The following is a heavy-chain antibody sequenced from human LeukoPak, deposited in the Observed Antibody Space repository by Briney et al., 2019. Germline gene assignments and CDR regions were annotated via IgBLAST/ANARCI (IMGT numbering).Heavy chain of an antibody. D-gene: IGHD6-6*01. CDR3: AKDRASYSSSSTAFDY. J-gene: IGHJ4*02. CDR1: AFTFSTYV. CDR2: ISGSGGST. Sequence: GACLRLSCAAAAFTFSTYVMSWVRQAPGKGLEWVSAISGSGGSTYYADSEKGRFTTSRDNSKSTLHLQMNSLRAEDTAVYYCAKDRASYSSSSTAFDYWGQGTLVTVSS. V-gene: IGHV3-23*01.